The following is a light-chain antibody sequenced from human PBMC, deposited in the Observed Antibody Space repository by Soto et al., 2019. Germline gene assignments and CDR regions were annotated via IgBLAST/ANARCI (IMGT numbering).Light chain of an antibody. CDR1: QSVGTS. Sequence: EVVMTQSPATLSLSPGDRVTLSCRAGQSVGTSLALYQQKPGQAPRLLIYAASTMAIGIPARFSGSGSGTEFSLSISGLQSEDFAVYYCQQYRHGPPYTFGQGPNLEIQ. V-gene: IGKV3-15*01. CDR3: QQYRHGPPYT. CDR2: AAS. J-gene: IGKJ2*01.